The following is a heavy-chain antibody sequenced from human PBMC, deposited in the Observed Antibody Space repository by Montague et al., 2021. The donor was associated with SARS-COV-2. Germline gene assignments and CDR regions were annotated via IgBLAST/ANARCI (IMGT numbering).Heavy chain of an antibody. V-gene: IGHV2-5*01. J-gene: IGHJ4*02. CDR2: IYSNDEK. Sequence: PALVKPTQTLTLTCTFSGFSLSTPNVGVGWIRQPPGKALEWVAVIYSNDEKRYSPSLRNRLTITKDTAKNQVVLSLTYVDPVDTATYYCAHLIRYCDIFTGGPFDYWGQGSQVTVSS. CDR1: GFSLSTPNVG. CDR3: AHLIRYCDIFTGGPFDY. D-gene: IGHD3-9*01.